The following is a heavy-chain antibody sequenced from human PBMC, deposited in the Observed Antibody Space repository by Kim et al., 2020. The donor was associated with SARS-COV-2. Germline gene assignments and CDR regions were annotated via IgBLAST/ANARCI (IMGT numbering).Heavy chain of an antibody. CDR3: AKVDSVLELLRYYYYGMDV. CDR1: GFTFSSYA. Sequence: GGSLRLSCAASGFTFSSYAMSWVRQAPGKGLEWVSAISGSGGSTYYADSVKGRFTISRDNSKNTLYLQMNSLRAEDTAVYYCAKVDSVLELLRYYYYGMDVWGQGTTVTVSS. J-gene: IGHJ6*02. CDR2: ISGSGGST. V-gene: IGHV3-23*01. D-gene: IGHD1-7*01.